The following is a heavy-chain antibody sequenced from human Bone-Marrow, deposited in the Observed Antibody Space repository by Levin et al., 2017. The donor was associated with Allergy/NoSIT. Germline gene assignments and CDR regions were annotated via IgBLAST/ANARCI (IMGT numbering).Heavy chain of an antibody. CDR2: ISGYSRKT. Sequence: ASVKVSCKASGYTFSDYGISWVRQAPGQGPEWLGWISGYSRKTNYAQKFQGRGTMTRDTSTTTAYMELTNLISDDTGVYYWARIWTDFYGSGSYRSDYWGQGTLVTVSS. CDR3: ARIWTDFYGSGSYRSDY. J-gene: IGHJ4*02. CDR1: GYTFSDYG. D-gene: IGHD3-10*01. V-gene: IGHV1-18*04.